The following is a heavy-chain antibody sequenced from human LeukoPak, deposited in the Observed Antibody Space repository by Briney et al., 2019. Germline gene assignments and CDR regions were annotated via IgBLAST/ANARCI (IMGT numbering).Heavy chain of an antibody. CDR1: GGSISSSNW. CDR2: IYHSGST. CDR3: ARVHCSSTSCYYFDY. J-gene: IGHJ4*02. Sequence: SGTLSLTCAVSGGSISSSNWWSWVRQPPGKGLEWIGEIYHSGSTNYNPSLKSRVTISVDKSKNQFSLKLSSVTAADTAVYYCARVHCSSTSCYYFDYWGQGPLVTVSS. D-gene: IGHD2-2*01. V-gene: IGHV4-4*02.